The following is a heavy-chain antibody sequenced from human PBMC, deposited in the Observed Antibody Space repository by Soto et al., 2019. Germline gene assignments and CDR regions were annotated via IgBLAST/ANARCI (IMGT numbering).Heavy chain of an antibody. Sequence: QVQLQESGPGLVKPSQTLSLTCTVSGGSISSGGYYWSWIRQHPGKGLEWMGYIYYSGSTYYNPPLKSRVTISVDTSKNQVSLKLSSVTAADTAVYYCARVGGINWFDPWGQETLVTVSS. J-gene: IGHJ5*02. CDR1: GGSISSGGYY. V-gene: IGHV4-31*03. D-gene: IGHD3-16*01. CDR2: IYYSGST. CDR3: ARVGGINWFDP.